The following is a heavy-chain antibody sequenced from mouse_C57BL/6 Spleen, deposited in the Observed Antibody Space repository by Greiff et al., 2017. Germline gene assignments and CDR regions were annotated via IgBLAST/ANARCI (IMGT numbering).Heavy chain of an antibody. Sequence: EVKLVESGGGLVQPGGSLSLSCAASGFTFTDYYMSWVRQPPGKALEWLGFIRNKANGYTTEYSASVKGRFTISRDNSQSILYLEMNALRAEDSATYYCARYSSDRFAYWGQGTLVTVSA. CDR3: ARYSSDRFAY. D-gene: IGHD3-1*01. CDR1: GFTFTDYY. V-gene: IGHV7-3*01. CDR2: IRNKANGYTT. J-gene: IGHJ3*01.